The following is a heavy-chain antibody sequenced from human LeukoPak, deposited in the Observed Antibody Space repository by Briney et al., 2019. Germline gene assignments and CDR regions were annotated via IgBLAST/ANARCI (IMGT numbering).Heavy chain of an antibody. CDR1: GYTFTNYG. V-gene: IGHV1-18*01. J-gene: IGHJ4*02. CDR3: ARHLRVGATVLSSFNF. Sequence: GASVKVSCKASGYTFTNYGISWVRPAPGQGLEWMGWISGDNGNTNSERKVQGRGTMTTDTSTSTAYMELRSLRSDDTAIYYCARHLRVGATVLSSFNFWGQGTLVTVSS. D-gene: IGHD1-26*01. CDR2: ISGDNGNT.